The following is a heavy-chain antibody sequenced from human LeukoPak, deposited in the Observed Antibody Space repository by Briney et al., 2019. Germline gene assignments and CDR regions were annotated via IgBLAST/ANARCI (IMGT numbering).Heavy chain of an antibody. CDR1: GFTFSSCA. CDR2: ISYDGSNK. V-gene: IGHV3-30-3*01. D-gene: IGHD1-26*01. Sequence: GGSLRLSCAASGFTFSSCAMHWVRQAPGKGLEWVAVISYDGSNKYYADSVKGRFTISRDNSKNTLYLQMNSLRAEDTAVYYCARDQGATTVYYYYGMDVWGQGTTVTVSS. CDR3: ARDQGATTVYYYYGMDV. J-gene: IGHJ6*02.